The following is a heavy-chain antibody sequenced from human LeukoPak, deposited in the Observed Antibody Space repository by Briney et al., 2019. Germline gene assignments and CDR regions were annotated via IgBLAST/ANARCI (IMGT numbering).Heavy chain of an antibody. V-gene: IGHV1-46*01. J-gene: IGHJ4*02. D-gene: IGHD6-6*01. CDR2: INPSGGST. CDR1: GYTFTSYY. CDR3: ARQGGAGSSSSSGKFDY. Sequence: ASVKVSCKASGYTFTSYYTHWVRQAPGQGLEWMGIINPSGGSTSYAQKFQGRVTMTRDTSTSTVYMELSSLRSEDTAVYYCARQGGAGSSSSSGKFDYWGQGTLVTVSS.